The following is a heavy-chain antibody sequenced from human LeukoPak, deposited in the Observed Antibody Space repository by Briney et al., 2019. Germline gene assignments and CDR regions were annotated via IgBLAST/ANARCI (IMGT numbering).Heavy chain of an antibody. D-gene: IGHD3-22*01. V-gene: IGHV3-53*01. CDR3: ARGPDRGGYGGAFDI. CDR2: IFVGGSA. CDR1: DFTVISAN. J-gene: IGHJ3*02. Sequence: GGYLRLSCEASDFTVISANMNWLRQAPGKGLKWGSVIFVGGSAYSADFVEGLFTISRDTSKNMVYLQMSSLTAEDTAVYYCARGPDRGGYGGAFDIWGQGTMVTVSS.